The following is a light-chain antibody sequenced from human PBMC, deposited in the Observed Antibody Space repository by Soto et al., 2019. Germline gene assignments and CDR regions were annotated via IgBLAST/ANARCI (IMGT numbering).Light chain of an antibody. CDR1: QSVSSSY. J-gene: IGKJ1*01. V-gene: IGKV3-20*01. CDR3: RQYLDRPRK. CDR2: GAS. Sequence: LRQCPGTLYLSLGGGASLACGSSQSVSSSYLAWYQQKPGQAPRLLIYGASSRATGVPDRFSGSGSGTVFTLTISPLQSDDFAVYYCRQYLDRPRKFGQGTKVDIK.